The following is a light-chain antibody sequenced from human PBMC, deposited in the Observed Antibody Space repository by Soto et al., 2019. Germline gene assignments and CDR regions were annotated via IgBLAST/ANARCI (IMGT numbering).Light chain of an antibody. CDR1: QSVSSY. Sequence: EIVLTQSPATLSLSPGERATLSCRASQSVSSYLAWYQQKPGQAPRLLIYDASNRATGIPARFSGSGSGTDFTLTISSLEPEDFAVYYCQRRSNLFTCGPGTKVDIK. J-gene: IGKJ3*01. CDR2: DAS. CDR3: QRRSNLFT. V-gene: IGKV3-11*01.